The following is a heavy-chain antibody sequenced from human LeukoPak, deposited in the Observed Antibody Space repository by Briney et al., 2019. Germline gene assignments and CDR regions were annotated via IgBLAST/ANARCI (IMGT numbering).Heavy chain of an antibody. J-gene: IGHJ5*02. Sequence: SVKVSCKASGGTFISYAISWVRQAPGQGLEWMGGIIPIFGTANYAQKFQGRVTITADESTSTAYMELSSLSSEATAVYYCARGPDPYDSRGYSPNWFDPWGQGTLVTVSS. CDR2: IIPIFGTA. D-gene: IGHD3-22*01. V-gene: IGHV1-69*13. CDR1: GGTFISYA. CDR3: ARGPDPYDSRGYSPNWFDP.